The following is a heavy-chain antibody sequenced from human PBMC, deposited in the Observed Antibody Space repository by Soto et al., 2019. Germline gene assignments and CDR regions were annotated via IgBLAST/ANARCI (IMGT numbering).Heavy chain of an antibody. CDR1: GFTFSYYW. J-gene: IGHJ3*02. CDR2: IHSDGSST. Sequence: EVQLVESGGGLVQPGGSLRLSCAASGFTFSYYWMHWVRQAPGQGLVWVSRIHSDGSSTTYADSVKRRFTISRDNSKNTLYLQMNSLRAEDTAVYYCARGDKGAFDMWGQGTMVSVSS. CDR3: ARGDKGAFDM. D-gene: IGHD2-21*02. V-gene: IGHV3-74*01.